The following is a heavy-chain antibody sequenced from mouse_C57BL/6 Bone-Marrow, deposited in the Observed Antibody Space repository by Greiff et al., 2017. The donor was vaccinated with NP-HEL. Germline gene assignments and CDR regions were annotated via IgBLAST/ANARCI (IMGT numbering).Heavy chain of an antibody. D-gene: IGHD2-4*01. V-gene: IGHV14-1*01. CDR3: TTDDYGPLYYFDD. J-gene: IGHJ2*01. CDR2: IDPEDGDT. CDR1: GFNIKDYY. Sequence: EVQLQQSGAELVRPGASVKLSCTASGFNIKDYYMHWVKQRPEQGLEWIGRIDPEDGDTEYAPKFQGKATMTADTSSNTAYLQLSSLTAEDTAVYYCTTDDYGPLYYFDDWGQGTTLTVSS.